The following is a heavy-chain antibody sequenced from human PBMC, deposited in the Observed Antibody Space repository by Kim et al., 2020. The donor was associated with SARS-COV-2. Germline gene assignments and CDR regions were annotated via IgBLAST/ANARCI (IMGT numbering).Heavy chain of an antibody. V-gene: IGHV4-39*06. D-gene: IGHD3-9*01. Sequence: KSRVTISVDTSKNQFPLKLSSVTAADTAVYYCARSGMFDWLPKYYYGMDVWGQGTTATVSS. CDR3: ARSGMFDWLPKYYYGMDV. J-gene: IGHJ6*02.